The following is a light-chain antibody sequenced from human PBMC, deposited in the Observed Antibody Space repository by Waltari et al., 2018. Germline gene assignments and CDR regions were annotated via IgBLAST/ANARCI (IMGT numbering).Light chain of an antibody. J-gene: IGKJ2*01. CDR3: QQYNSYRYT. Sequence: DIQMTQSPSTLSASVGDRVTITCRASQRISSWLAWYQHKPGKAPKLLIYKASSLESGVPSRFSGSGSGTEFTLTISSLQPDDFATYYCQQYNSYRYTFGQGTKLEIK. CDR2: KAS. V-gene: IGKV1-5*03. CDR1: QRISSW.